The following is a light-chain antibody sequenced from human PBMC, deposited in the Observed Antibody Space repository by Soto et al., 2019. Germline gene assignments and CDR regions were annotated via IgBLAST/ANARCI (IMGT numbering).Light chain of an antibody. J-gene: IGLJ1*01. CDR2: SNN. CDR1: SSNIGSNT. V-gene: IGLV1-44*01. CDR3: AAWDDSLNGQV. Sequence: VLTQPPSASGTPGQRITISCSGSSSNIGSNTVNWYRQLPGTAPKLLIYSNNQRPSGVPDRFSGSKSGTSASLAISGLQSEDEADYYCAAWDDSLNGQVFGTGTKVTVL.